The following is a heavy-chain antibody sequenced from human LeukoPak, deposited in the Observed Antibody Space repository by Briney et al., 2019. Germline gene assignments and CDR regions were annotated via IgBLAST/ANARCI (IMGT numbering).Heavy chain of an antibody. J-gene: IGHJ4*02. CDR1: GCTVSSNY. Sequence: GGSLRLSCAASGCTVSSNYMSWVRQAPGKGLEWVSVIYGGGSTYYADSVKGRFTISRHNSKNTLYLQMNSLRAEDTAVYYCARAPEWLIFDYWGQGTLVTVSS. CDR3: ARAPEWLIFDY. CDR2: IYGGGST. V-gene: IGHV3-53*04. D-gene: IGHD6-19*01.